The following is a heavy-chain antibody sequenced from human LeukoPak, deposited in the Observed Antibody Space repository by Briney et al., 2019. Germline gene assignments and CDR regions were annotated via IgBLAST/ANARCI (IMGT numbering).Heavy chain of an antibody. V-gene: IGHV4-34*12. J-gene: IGHJ6*03. CDR2: IIHIGST. D-gene: IGHD6-13*01. CDR1: GGSLSGFY. CDR3: ARADYSSTWSHDYYYMDV. Sequence: SETLSLTCAVYGGSLSGFYWSWVRHPPGKGLEWIGEIIHIGSTNYNQSLKSRVTISGDTAKNQFSLQLSSVTAADTAVYYCARADYSSTWSHDYYYMDVWGKGTTVTVSS.